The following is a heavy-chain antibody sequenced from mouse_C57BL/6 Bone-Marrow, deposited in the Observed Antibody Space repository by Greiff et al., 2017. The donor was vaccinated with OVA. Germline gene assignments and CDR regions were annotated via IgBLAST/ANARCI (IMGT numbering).Heavy chain of an antibody. J-gene: IGHJ2*01. V-gene: IGHV1-59*01. D-gene: IGHD1-1*01. CDR3: ARRIYYGSLYYFDY. Sequence: VQLQQSGAELVRPGTSVKLSCKASGYTFTSYWMHWVKQRPGQGLEWIGVIDPSDSYTNYNQKFKGKATLTVDTSSSTAYMQLSSLTSEDSAVYYCARRIYYGSLYYFDYWGQGTTLTVSS. CDR2: IDPSDSYT. CDR1: GYTFTSYW.